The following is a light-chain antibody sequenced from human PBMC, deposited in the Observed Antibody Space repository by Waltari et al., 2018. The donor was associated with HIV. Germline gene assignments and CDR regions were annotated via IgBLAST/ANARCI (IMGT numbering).Light chain of an antibody. V-gene: IGKV3D-7*01. J-gene: IGKJ1*01. Sequence: VLTQSPATLSLSPGETATLSCRASDRIVVTFLSWYQQKPGQAPRLLIYGASTRVSGIPPRFSGSGSGTDFTLTISSLYPEDFAVYYCQQDYNLPGTFGQGTSVEIK. CDR3: QQDYNLPGT. CDR1: DRIVVTF. CDR2: GAS.